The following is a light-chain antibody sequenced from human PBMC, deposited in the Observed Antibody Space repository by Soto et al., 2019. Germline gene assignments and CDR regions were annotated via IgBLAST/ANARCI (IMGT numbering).Light chain of an antibody. Sequence: EIVMTQSPATLSVSPGERATLSCRASQSVSSNLAWYQQKPGQAPRLLIYGASTRATGIPARFSGSGSGTEFPLTLRRLQSEDFAVYYCQEYNNWPPDTFGQGTKVDIK. CDR3: QEYNNWPPDT. CDR2: GAS. J-gene: IGKJ1*01. V-gene: IGKV3-15*01. CDR1: QSVSSN.